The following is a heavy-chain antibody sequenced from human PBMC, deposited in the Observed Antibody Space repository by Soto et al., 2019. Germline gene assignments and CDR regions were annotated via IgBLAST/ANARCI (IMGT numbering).Heavy chain of an antibody. Sequence: QVQLVESGGGVVQPGRSLRLSCAASGFTFSSYAMHWVRQAPGKGLEWVAVISYDGSNKYYADSVKGRLTISRDNSKNTLYLQMNSLRAEDTAVYYCARDRLYCSSTSCYLAWWFDPWGQGTLVTVSS. J-gene: IGHJ5*02. CDR3: ARDRLYCSSTSCYLAWWFDP. D-gene: IGHD2-2*01. V-gene: IGHV3-30-3*01. CDR2: ISYDGSNK. CDR1: GFTFSSYA.